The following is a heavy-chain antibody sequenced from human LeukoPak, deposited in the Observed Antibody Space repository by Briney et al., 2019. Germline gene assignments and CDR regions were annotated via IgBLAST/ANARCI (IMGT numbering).Heavy chain of an antibody. V-gene: IGHV3-53*01. CDR2: IYSGGST. D-gene: IGHD6-25*01. J-gene: IGHJ6*03. CDR3: ARERTGHSSGWDYDYYYTDV. Sequence: GGSLRLSCTASGFTVSSNYMSWGRQAPGKGLEWVSVIYSGGSTYYADSVKGRFTISRDNSKNTLYLQMNSLRAEDTAVYYCARERTGHSSGWDYDYYYTDVWGKGTTVTVSS. CDR1: GFTVSSNY.